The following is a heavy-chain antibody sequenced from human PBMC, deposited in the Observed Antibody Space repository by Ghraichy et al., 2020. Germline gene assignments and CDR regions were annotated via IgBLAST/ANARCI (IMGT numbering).Heavy chain of an antibody. V-gene: IGHV4-31*03. CDR2: IYYSGST. D-gene: IGHD3-22*01. Sequence: SETLSLTCTVSGGSISSGGYYWSWIRQHPGKGLEWIGYIYYSGSTYYNPSLKSRVTISVDTSKNQFSLKLSSVTAADTAVYYCARDDSSGYGSGYWGQGTLVTVSS. CDR3: ARDDSSGYGSGY. J-gene: IGHJ4*02. CDR1: GGSISSGGYY.